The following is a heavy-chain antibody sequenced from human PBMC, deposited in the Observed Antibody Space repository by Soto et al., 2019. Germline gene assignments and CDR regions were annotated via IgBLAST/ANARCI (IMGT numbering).Heavy chain of an antibody. V-gene: IGHV3-23*01. CDR1: GFTFSSYA. J-gene: IGHJ6*03. CDR2: ISGSGGST. Sequence: GGSLRLSCAASGFTFSSYAMSWVRQAPGKGLEWVSAISGSGGSTYYADSVKGRFTISRDNSKNTLYLQMNSLRAEDTAVYYCAKEERTRIAVNHRRYYYYYYMDVWGTGTTVTVSS. CDR3: AKEERTRIAVNHRRYYYYYYMDV. D-gene: IGHD6-19*01.